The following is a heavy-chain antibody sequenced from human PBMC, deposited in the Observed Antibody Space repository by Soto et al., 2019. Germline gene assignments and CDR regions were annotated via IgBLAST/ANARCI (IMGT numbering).Heavy chain of an antibody. CDR2: INHSGST. J-gene: IGHJ5*02. CDR3: ARAPYYDFWSGYPIRLRWFDP. D-gene: IGHD3-3*01. Sequence: QVQLQQWGAGLLKPSETLSLTCAVYGGSFSGYYWSWIRQPPGKGLEWIGEINHSGSTNYNPSLKSRVTISVDTSKNQFSLKLSSVTAADTAVYYCARAPYYDFWSGYPIRLRWFDPWGQGTLVTVSS. V-gene: IGHV4-34*01. CDR1: GGSFSGYY.